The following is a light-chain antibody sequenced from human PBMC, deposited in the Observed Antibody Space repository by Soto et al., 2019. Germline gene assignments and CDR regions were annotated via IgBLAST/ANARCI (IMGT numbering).Light chain of an antibody. Sequence: QSALTQPASVSGSPGQSITIPCTGISSDVGGYNYVSWYQQHPGKAPKLMIYEVSNRPSGVSNRFSGSKSGNTASLTISGLQAEDEADYYCSSYTSSSTWVFGGGTQLTVL. CDR2: EVS. CDR1: SSDVGGYNY. CDR3: SSYTSSSTWV. J-gene: IGLJ3*02. V-gene: IGLV2-14*01.